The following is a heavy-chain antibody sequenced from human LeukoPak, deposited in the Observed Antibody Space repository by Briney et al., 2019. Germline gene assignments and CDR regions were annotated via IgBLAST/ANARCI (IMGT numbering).Heavy chain of an antibody. CDR2: IIPIFGTA. CDR3: ARREALPAAPRYYYYGMDV. Sequence: GASVRVSCKASEGTFGSYAISWVGKAPGQGLEWMGGIIPIFGTANYAQKFQGRVTITADESTSTAYMELSSLRSEDTAVYYCARREALPAAPRYYYYGMDVWGQGTTVTVSS. CDR1: EGTFGSYA. J-gene: IGHJ6*02. D-gene: IGHD2-2*01. V-gene: IGHV1-69*13.